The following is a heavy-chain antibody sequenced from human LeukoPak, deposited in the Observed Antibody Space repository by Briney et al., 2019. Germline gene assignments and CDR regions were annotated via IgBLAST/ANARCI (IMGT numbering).Heavy chain of an antibody. Sequence: GGSLRLSCAASGFTFSSYSMNWVRQAPGKGLEWVSYISSSSSTIYYADSVKGRFTISRDNAKNSLYLQMNSLRAEDTALYYCAKDISSGGYYGSGLYLGAFDIWGQGTMVTVSS. V-gene: IGHV3-48*04. CDR1: GFTFSSYS. J-gene: IGHJ3*02. D-gene: IGHD3-10*01. CDR3: AKDISSGGYYGSGLYLGAFDI. CDR2: ISSSSSTI.